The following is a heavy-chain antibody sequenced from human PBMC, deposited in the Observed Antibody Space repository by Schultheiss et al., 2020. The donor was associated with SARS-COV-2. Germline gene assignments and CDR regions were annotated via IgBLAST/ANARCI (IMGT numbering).Heavy chain of an antibody. CDR1: GFTFSDYY. J-gene: IGHJ4*02. Sequence: GGSLRLSCAASGFTFSDYYMSWIRQAPGKGLEWVSYISSSSSYTNYADSVKGRFTISRDKFKNTLYLQMNSLRAEDTAVYYCARGHCSSTSCANFDYWGQGTLVTVSS. D-gene: IGHD2-2*01. V-gene: IGHV3-11*06. CDR3: ARGHCSSTSCANFDY. CDR2: ISSSSSYT.